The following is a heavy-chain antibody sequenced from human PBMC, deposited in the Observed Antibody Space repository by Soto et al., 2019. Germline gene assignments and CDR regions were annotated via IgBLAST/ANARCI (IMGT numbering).Heavy chain of an antibody. CDR1: GYSFTSYW. Sequence: PGESLKISCKGSGYSFTSYWISWVLQMPGKGLEWMGRIDPSDSYTNYSPPFQGHVTISADKSISTAYLQWSSLKASDTAMYYCARSYGEDPEPNIYYYYYGMDVWGQGTTVTVSS. CDR2: IDPSDSYT. J-gene: IGHJ6*02. V-gene: IGHV5-10-1*01. D-gene: IGHD3-10*01. CDR3: ARSYGEDPEPNIYYYYYGMDV.